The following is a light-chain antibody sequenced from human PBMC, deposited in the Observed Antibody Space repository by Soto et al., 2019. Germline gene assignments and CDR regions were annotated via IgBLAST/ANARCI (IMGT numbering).Light chain of an antibody. Sequence: QSVLTQPASVSGSPGQSITISCTASNSHIGSSNLVSWYQHHSGKAPKLIIYEGNKRPSGVSNRFSGSKSGKTASLTISGLQAEDEGTYYCCSYAGSSPLYVFGTGTKVTVL. CDR1: NSHIGSSNL. J-gene: IGLJ1*01. V-gene: IGLV2-23*01. CDR3: CSYAGSSPLYV. CDR2: EGN.